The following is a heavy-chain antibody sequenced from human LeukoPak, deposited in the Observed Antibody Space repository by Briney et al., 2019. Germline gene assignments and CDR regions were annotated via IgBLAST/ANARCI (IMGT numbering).Heavy chain of an antibody. V-gene: IGHV3-33*06. CDR3: AKYRSTFGGVIDDY. J-gene: IGHJ4*02. D-gene: IGHD3-16*02. CDR2: IWYDGSNK. Sequence: PGGSLRLSCAASGFTFSSYGMHWVRQAPGKGLEWVAVIWYDGSNKYYADSVKGRFTISRDNSKNTLYLQMNSLRAEDTAVYYCAKYRSTFGGVIDDYWGQGTLVTVSS. CDR1: GFTFSSYG.